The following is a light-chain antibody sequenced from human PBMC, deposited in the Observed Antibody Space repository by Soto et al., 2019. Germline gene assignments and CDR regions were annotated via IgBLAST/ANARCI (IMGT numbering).Light chain of an antibody. CDR1: SSDVGFYNT. Sequence: QSALTQPPSVSGSPGQSVTISCTGSSSDVGFYNTVSWYQQAPGTVPKLMIFEASNRPSGVPDRFSGSKSGNTASLTISGLQAEDEADYYCSSYTNSNTYVFGTGTKVTVL. V-gene: IGLV2-18*02. J-gene: IGLJ1*01. CDR3: SSYTNSNTYV. CDR2: EAS.